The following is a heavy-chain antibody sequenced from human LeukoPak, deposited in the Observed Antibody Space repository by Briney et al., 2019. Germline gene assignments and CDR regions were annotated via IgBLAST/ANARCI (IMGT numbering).Heavy chain of an antibody. Sequence: GGSLRLSCVTSGFTFPDFAVHWVRQAPGKGLEWVAVMSYDGNNIYYADSVKGRFTLSRDSSKNTLYLQMNSLRPEDTAVYYCTREWGAAADYWGQGTLVTVSS. D-gene: IGHD6-13*01. CDR2: MSYDGNNI. CDR3: TREWGAAADY. J-gene: IGHJ4*02. CDR1: GFTFPDFA. V-gene: IGHV3-30-3*01.